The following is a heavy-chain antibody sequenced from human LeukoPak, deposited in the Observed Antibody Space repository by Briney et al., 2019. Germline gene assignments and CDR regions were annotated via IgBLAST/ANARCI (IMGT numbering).Heavy chain of an antibody. D-gene: IGHD2-15*01. Sequence: GGSLRLSCAASGFTFSRHGMNWVRQAPGKGLEWVSGISPSGDILYYADSVKGQFTISRDNFKNTVYLQMNSLRGEDTAVYYCTRPTHPGYCSGGSCYFGYYYYYMDVWGKGTTVTVSS. CDR1: GFTFSRHG. J-gene: IGHJ6*03. CDR3: TRPTHPGYCSGGSCYFGYYYYYMDV. V-gene: IGHV3-23*01. CDR2: ISPSGDIL.